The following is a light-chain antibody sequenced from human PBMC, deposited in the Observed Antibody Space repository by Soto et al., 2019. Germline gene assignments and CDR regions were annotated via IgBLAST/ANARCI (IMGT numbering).Light chain of an antibody. J-gene: IGLJ1*01. CDR1: SSDVGGYNY. V-gene: IGLV2-14*01. CDR2: DVS. CDR3: SSYTSSSTYV. Sequence: QSVLPQPASVSGSLGQSITISCTGTSSDVGGYNYVSWYQQHPGKAPKLMIYDVSNRPSGVSNRFSGSKSGNTASLTISGLQAEDEADYYCSSYTSSSTYVFGTGTKVTVL.